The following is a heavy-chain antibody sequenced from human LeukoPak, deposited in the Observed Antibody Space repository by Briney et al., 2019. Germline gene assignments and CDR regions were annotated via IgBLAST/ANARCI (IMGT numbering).Heavy chain of an antibody. D-gene: IGHD3-10*01. Sequence: PSETLSLTCAVYGGSFSGYYWSWIRQPPGKGLEWIGEINHSGSTNYNPSLKSRVTISVDTSKNQFSLKLSSVTAADTAVYYCARGRYYGSAPLDYWGQGTLVTVSS. CDR2: INHSGST. CDR3: ARGRYYGSAPLDY. CDR1: GGSFSGYY. V-gene: IGHV4-34*01. J-gene: IGHJ4*02.